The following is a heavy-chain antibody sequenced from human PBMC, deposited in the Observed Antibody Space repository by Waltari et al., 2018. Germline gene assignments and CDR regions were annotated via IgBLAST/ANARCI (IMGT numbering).Heavy chain of an antibody. CDR1: GGSISSTSYY. CDR2: IYYSGST. CDR3: ARRDQITIFGVVIGHGFDP. Sequence: QLQLQESGPGLVKPSETLSLTCTVSGGSISSTSYYWGWIHQPPGKGLEWIGSIYYSGSTYYNPSLKSRVTISVDTSKNQFSLKLSSVTAADTAVYYCARRDQITIFGVVIGHGFDPWGQGTLVTVSS. D-gene: IGHD3-3*01. J-gene: IGHJ5*02. V-gene: IGHV4-39*01.